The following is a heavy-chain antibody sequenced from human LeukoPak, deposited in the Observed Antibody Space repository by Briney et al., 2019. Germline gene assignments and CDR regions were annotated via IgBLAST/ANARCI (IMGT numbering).Heavy chain of an antibody. Sequence: ASVTVSFTASVYTLTVYHVQWVRQAPAQGLEWMGWIKPMNGYTNYAQKFQDRVTMTRDTSINTAYMELRSLISDDTAVYYCARGVAAYTHYADSSGYEWGQGTLVRVSS. D-gene: IGHD3-22*01. V-gene: IGHV1-2*02. CDR3: ARGVAAYTHYADSSGYE. CDR2: IKPMNGYT. J-gene: IGHJ4*02. CDR1: VYTLTVYH.